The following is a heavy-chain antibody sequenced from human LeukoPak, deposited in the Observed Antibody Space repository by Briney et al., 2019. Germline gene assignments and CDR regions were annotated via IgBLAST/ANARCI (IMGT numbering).Heavy chain of an antibody. D-gene: IGHD3-3*01. CDR1: GYTFTSCD. V-gene: IGHV1-8*03. CDR3: ARRLDFWRGRNAVDAFDI. Sequence: ASVKVSCTASGYTFTSCDINWGRQATGQGLEGVGWMNPNSGNTGYAQKFQGRVTVTRNTSISTVYMELSSLRSEDTAVSYCARRLDFWRGRNAVDAFDIWGQGTMVTVSS. J-gene: IGHJ3*02. CDR2: MNPNSGNT.